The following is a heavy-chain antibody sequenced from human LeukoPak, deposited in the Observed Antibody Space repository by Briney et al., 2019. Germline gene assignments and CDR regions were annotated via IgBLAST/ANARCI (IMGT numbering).Heavy chain of an antibody. CDR2: ISSSSSYI. CDR3: ASFITGTNWFDP. D-gene: IGHD1-20*01. V-gene: IGHV3-21*01. CDR1: GFTFSSYS. J-gene: IGHJ5*02. Sequence: GGSLRFSCAASGFTFSSYSMNWVRQAPGKGLEWVSSISSSSSYIYYADSVKGRFTISRDNAKNSLYLQMNSLRAEDTAVYYCASFITGTNWFDPWGQGTLVTVSS.